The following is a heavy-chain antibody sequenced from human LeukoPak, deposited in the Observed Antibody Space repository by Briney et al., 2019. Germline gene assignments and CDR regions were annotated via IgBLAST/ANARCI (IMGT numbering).Heavy chain of an antibody. CDR1: GGSISSYY. D-gene: IGHD3-10*01. Sequence: SETLSLTCTVSGGSISSYYWSWIRQPPGKGLEWIGYIYYSGSTNYNPSLKSRVTISVDTSKNQFSLKLSSVTAADTAVYYCARDHYYYGSGSYYYYYYMDVWGKGTTVTVSS. V-gene: IGHV4-59*01. J-gene: IGHJ6*03. CDR3: ARDHYYYGSGSYYYYYYMDV. CDR2: IYYSGST.